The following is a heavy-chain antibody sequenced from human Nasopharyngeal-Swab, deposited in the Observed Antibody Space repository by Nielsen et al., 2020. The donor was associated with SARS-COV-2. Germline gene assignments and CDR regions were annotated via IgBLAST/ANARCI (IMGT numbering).Heavy chain of an antibody. CDR3: TRDIGGRYGY. D-gene: IGHD1-26*01. J-gene: IGHJ4*02. Sequence: GESLKISCVGSGYTFSNYWMHWVRQVQGKGLVWVSRIDTDGSTTNYADSVKGQFRISRDNAKNTLYLQMDSLRGEDTAIYYCTRDIGGRYGYWGQGILVTVSS. CDR2: IDTDGSTT. CDR1: GYTFSNYW. V-gene: IGHV3-74*01.